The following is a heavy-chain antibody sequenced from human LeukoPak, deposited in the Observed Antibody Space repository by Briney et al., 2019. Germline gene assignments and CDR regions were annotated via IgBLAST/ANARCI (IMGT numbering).Heavy chain of an antibody. CDR2: VTNDENYK. D-gene: IGHD3-9*01. CDR3: TNRRYLDY. V-gene: IGHV3-30*18. J-gene: IGHJ4*02. Sequence: GGSLRLSCAASGFTFSSHDMHWVRQAPGKGLEWVAMVTNDENYKNYADSVKGRFTVSRDNSHSTLFLQMSSLRVEGTAIYYCTNRRYLDYWGQGTLVTVSS. CDR1: GFTFSSHD.